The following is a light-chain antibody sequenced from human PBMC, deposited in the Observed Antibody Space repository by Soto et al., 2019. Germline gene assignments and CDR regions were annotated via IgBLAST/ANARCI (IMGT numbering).Light chain of an antibody. CDR3: AVWDDSLNGWV. J-gene: IGLJ3*02. V-gene: IGLV1-44*01. CDR2: SDN. CDR1: SSNIGTNT. Sequence: QSVLTQPPSVSGTPGQRVTISCSGSSSNIGTNTVNWYQQLPGAAPELLIFSDNQRPSGVPDRFSGSKSGTSVSLAISGLQSEDEADYYCAVWDDSLNGWVFGGGTKLTVL.